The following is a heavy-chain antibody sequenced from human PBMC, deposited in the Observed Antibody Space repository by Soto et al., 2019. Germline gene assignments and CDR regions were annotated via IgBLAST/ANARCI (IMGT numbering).Heavy chain of an antibody. V-gene: IGHV3-13*01. Sequence: GGSLRLSCAASGFTFSSYDMHWVRQATGKGLEWVSAIGTAGDTYYPGSVKGRFTISRENAKNSLYLQMNSLRAGDTAVYYCARGRLDFWSGYAFDIWGQGTMVTVSS. CDR1: GFTFSSYD. CDR3: ARGRLDFWSGYAFDI. D-gene: IGHD3-3*01. CDR2: IGTAGDT. J-gene: IGHJ3*02.